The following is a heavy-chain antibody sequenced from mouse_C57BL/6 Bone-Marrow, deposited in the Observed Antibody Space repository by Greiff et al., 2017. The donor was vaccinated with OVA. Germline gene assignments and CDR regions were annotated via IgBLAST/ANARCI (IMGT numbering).Heavy chain of an antibody. D-gene: IGHD1-1*01. CDR2: IRLKSDDYAT. V-gene: IGHV6-3*01. J-gene: IGHJ4*01. CDR1: GFTFSNYW. CDR3: TENGRGRRGYAMDY. Sequence: EVKVEESGGGLVQPGGSMKLSCVASGFTFSNYWMNWVRQSPEKGLEWVAQIRLKSDDYATHYAESVKGSFTISRDDSKSSVYLQMNNLRADDAVIYYCTENGRGRRGYAMDYWGQGTSVTVSS.